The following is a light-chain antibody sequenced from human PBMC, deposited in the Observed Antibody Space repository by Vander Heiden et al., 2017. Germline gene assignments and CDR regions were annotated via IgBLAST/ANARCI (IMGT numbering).Light chain of an antibody. CDR2: GAL. Sequence: EIVLTQSPGTLSLSPGERATLSCRASESVSSSYLAWYQQKPGQAPRLLIYGALSRATGIPDRFSGSGHGTDFTLTISRLDPEDFAVYYCQRYGSAPRVTFGHGTKVDIK. V-gene: IGKV3-20*01. J-gene: IGKJ3*01. CDR3: QRYGSAPRVT. CDR1: ESVSSSY.